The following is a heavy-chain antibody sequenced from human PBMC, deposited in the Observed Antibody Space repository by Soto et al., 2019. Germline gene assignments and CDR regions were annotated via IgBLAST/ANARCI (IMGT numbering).Heavy chain of an antibody. Sequence: GGSLRLSCVASGFSLANYPMNWVRQTPGKGLEWISYSSPRGDTIYYADSVEGRFTISRDNARNSLSLHMSSLRDEDSALYYCAKGPHTNVGWPYYFESWGQG. V-gene: IGHV3-48*02. D-gene: IGHD6-19*01. J-gene: IGHJ4*02. CDR3: AKGPHTNVGWPYYFES. CDR1: GFSLANYP. CDR2: SSPRGDTI.